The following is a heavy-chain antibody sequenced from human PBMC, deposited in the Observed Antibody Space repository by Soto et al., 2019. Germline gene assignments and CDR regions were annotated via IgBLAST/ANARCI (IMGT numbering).Heavy chain of an antibody. V-gene: IGHV1-69*13. CDR1: GGTFSSYA. CDR2: IIPIFGTA. J-gene: IGHJ4*02. Sequence: ASVKVSCKASGGTFSSYAISWVRQAPGQGLEWMGGIIPIFGTANYAQKFQGRVTITADESTSTAYMELSSLRSEDTAVYYCAREVEMATTGFDYWGQGTLVTVSS. D-gene: IGHD1-1*01. CDR3: AREVEMATTGFDY.